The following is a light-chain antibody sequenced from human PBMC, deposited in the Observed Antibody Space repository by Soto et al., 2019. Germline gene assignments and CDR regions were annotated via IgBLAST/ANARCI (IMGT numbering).Light chain of an antibody. J-gene: IGKJ2*01. V-gene: IGKV2-28*01. CDR3: MQALQTPYT. CDR1: QRLLHSNGNTF. CDR2: LGS. Sequence: EIVMTQSPPSLTVTPGEPASISCRSSQRLLHSNGNTFLDWYVQKPGQSPQLPIYLGSNRASGVPDRVSGSEAGPDFTLKISRVEAEDVGVYYCMQALQTPYTFGQGTKLEIK.